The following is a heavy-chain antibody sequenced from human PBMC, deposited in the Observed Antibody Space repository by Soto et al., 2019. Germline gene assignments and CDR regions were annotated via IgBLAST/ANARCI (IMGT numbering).Heavy chain of an antibody. V-gene: IGHV3-30*18. CDR3: AKERGGTYFFDS. J-gene: IGHJ4*02. CDR1: GFAFSCSA. Sequence: RLSCEASGFAFSCSAMHWVRQAPGKGLEWVAIISQDGSNNYHADSVKGRFTISRDNSKNILYLQMNSLRVEDTAVYYCAKERGGTYFFDSWGQGTLVTVSS. CDR2: ISQDGSNN. D-gene: IGHD1-26*01.